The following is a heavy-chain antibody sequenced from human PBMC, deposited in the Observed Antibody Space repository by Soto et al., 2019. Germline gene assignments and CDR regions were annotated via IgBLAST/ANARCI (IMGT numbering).Heavy chain of an antibody. CDR1: GYSFSNYW. J-gene: IGHJ6*02. V-gene: IGHV5-51*01. CDR2: IYPGDSDI. CDR3: ARHFSSVQDQQYIMDV. D-gene: IGHD2-2*01. Sequence: PGESLKISCKASGYSFSNYWIGWVRQMPGKGLEWMGIIYPGDSDIKYSPSFRGLVTISADRSINTAYLQWRGLEASDTAMYYCARHFSSVQDQQYIMDVRGQGTTVTVSS.